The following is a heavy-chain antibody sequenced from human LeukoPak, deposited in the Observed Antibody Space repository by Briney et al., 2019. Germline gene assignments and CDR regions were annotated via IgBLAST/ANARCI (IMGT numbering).Heavy chain of an antibody. CDR1: GYTFTGYY. V-gene: IGHV1-2*02. CDR3: ATVRIAVAGFFDY. D-gene: IGHD6-19*01. Sequence: ASVKVSCKASGYTFTGYYMHWVRQAPGQGLEWMGWINPNSGGTNYAQKFQGRVTMTRDTSISTAYMELSRLRSDDTAVYYCATVRIAVAGFFDYWGQGTLVTVSS. J-gene: IGHJ4*02. CDR2: INPNSGGT.